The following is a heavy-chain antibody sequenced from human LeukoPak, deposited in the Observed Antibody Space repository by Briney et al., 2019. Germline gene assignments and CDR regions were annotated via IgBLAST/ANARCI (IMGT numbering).Heavy chain of an antibody. J-gene: IGHJ5*02. Sequence: ASVKVSCKASGCTFSSYAISWVRQAPGQGLEWMGRIIPILGIANYAQKFQGRVTITADKSTSTAYMELSSLRSEDTAVYYCARGYDYYDSSGYYWFDPWGQGTLVTVSS. D-gene: IGHD3-22*01. V-gene: IGHV1-69*04. CDR1: GCTFSSYA. CDR3: ARGYDYYDSSGYYWFDP. CDR2: IIPILGIA.